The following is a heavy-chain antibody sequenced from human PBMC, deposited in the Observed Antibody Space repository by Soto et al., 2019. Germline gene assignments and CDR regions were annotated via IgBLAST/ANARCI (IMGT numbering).Heavy chain of an antibody. D-gene: IGHD1-26*01. J-gene: IGHJ4*02. CDR1: GYSFTSLD. CDR3: AGGVTAGVDY. CDR2: MQPSSGRT. Sequence: QVQLVQSGAEVREPGASVKVSCKASGYSFTSLDINWVRQTTGQGLDWMGWMQPSSGRTGYAQKFQGRVTMPRDTSINTAYMELSSLTSDDTAFYYCAGGVTAGVDYWGQGTLVTVSS. V-gene: IGHV1-8*01.